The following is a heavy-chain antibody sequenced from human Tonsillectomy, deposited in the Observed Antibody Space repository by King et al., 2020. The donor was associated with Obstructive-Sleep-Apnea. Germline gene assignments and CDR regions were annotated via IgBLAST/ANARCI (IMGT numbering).Heavy chain of an antibody. CDR1: GGSISSGGYY. Sequence: VPLQESGPGLVKPSQTLSLTCTVSGGSISSGGYYWSWIRQHPGKGLEWIGYIFYSGSTYYNPSLKSRLTISVDTSKNQFSLKLSSVTAADTAVYYCARALLYYYDSSASYYPGYFDYWGQGTLVTVSS. CDR3: ARALLYYYDSSASYYPGYFDY. J-gene: IGHJ4*02. CDR2: IFYSGST. V-gene: IGHV4-31*03. D-gene: IGHD3-22*01.